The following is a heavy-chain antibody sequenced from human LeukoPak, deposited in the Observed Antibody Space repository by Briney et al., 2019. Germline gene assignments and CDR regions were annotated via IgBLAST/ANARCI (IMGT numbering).Heavy chain of an antibody. D-gene: IGHD5-12*01. CDR3: VLDIVATSDY. CDR2: IWYDGSNK. Sequence: QPGGSLRLSCAASGFTFSSYGMHWVRQAPGKGLEWVAVIWYDGSNKYYADSVKGQFTISRDNSKNTLYLQMNSLRAEDTAVYYCVLDIVATSDYWGQGTLVTVSS. V-gene: IGHV3-33*01. J-gene: IGHJ4*02. CDR1: GFTFSSYG.